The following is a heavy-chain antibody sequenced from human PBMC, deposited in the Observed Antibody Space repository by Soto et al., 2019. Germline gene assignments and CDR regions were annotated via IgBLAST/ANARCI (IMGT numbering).Heavy chain of an antibody. V-gene: IGHV3-30-3*01. CDR3: ARDPH. CDR2: ISYDGSNK. CDR1: GFTFSSYA. Sequence: QVQLVESGGGVVQPGRSLRLSCAASGFTFSSYAMHWVRQAPGKGLEWVAVISYDGSNKYYADSVKGRFTISRDNSKNTLYLQMNSLRAEDTAVYYCARDPHWGQGTLVPVSS. J-gene: IGHJ4*02.